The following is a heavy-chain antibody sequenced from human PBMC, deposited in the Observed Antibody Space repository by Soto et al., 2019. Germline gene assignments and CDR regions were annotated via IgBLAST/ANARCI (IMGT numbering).Heavy chain of an antibody. D-gene: IGHD3-3*01. Sequence: QVQLQESGPGLVKPSQTLSLTCTVSGGSISSDNYYWSWIRQHPGKGLEWIGYIYYSGSTYYNPSLKSRVTISVDTSKSQSSLKLSSVTAAATAVYYCARWWSGSRQGFDPWGQGTLVTVSS. V-gene: IGHV4-31*03. CDR1: GGSISSDNYY. CDR3: ARWWSGSRQGFDP. J-gene: IGHJ5*02. CDR2: IYYSGST.